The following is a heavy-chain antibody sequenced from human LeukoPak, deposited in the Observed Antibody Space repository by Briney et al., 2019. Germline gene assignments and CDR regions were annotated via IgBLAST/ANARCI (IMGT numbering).Heavy chain of an antibody. V-gene: IGHV3-48*02. CDR3: ARAYSSPSGRDGFDI. CDR1: GFTFSSYT. Sequence: GGSLRLSCAASGFTFSSYTMNWVRQAPGKGLEWASYISTSSSTIYYADSVKGRFTISRDNAKNSLYLQMNSLRDEDTAVYYCARAYSSPSGRDGFDIWGQGTVVTVSS. J-gene: IGHJ3*02. D-gene: IGHD6-6*01. CDR2: ISTSSSTI.